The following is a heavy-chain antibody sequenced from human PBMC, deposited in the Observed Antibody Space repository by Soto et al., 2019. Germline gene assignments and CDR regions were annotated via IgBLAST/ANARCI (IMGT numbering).Heavy chain of an antibody. D-gene: IGHD4-17*01. CDR3: ATNYGDYRYYYGMDV. J-gene: IGHJ6*02. CDR2: IIPLFGTA. Sequence: QVQLVQSGAEVKKPGSSVKVSCNASGGSFSSYAISWVRQAPGQGLKWMAGIIPLFGTADYAQKFQGRVTITADESTSTAYMELSSLRSEDTAVYYCATNYGDYRYYYGMDVWGQGTTVTVSS. V-gene: IGHV1-69*12. CDR1: GGSFSSYA.